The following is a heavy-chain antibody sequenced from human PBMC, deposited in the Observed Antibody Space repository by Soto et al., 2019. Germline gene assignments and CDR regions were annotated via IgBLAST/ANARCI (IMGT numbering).Heavy chain of an antibody. J-gene: IGHJ6*02. Sequence: SETLSLTCHVSGGSISGYYWSWIRQSPGKGLEYIGYIYYRGSTNYNSSLKSRVTMSVDTSRNQFSLKMNSVTAADTAVYYCARQQLLPFYYALDVWGQGTTVTVS. D-gene: IGHD1-26*01. CDR3: ARQQLLPFYYALDV. V-gene: IGHV4-59*01. CDR2: IYYRGST. CDR1: GGSISGYY.